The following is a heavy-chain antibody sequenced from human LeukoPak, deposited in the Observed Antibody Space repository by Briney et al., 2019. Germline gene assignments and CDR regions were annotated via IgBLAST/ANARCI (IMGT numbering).Heavy chain of an antibody. CDR1: GFTFSSYA. D-gene: IGHD5-24*01. CDR3: ARERRDGYTVDY. J-gene: IGHJ4*02. V-gene: IGHV3-7*01. CDR2: IKQDGSEK. Sequence: GGSLRLSCAASGFTFSSYAMHWVRQAPGKGLEWVANIKQDGSEKYYVDSVKGRFTISRDNAKNSLYLQMNSLRAEDTAVYYCARERRDGYTVDYWGQGTLVTVSS.